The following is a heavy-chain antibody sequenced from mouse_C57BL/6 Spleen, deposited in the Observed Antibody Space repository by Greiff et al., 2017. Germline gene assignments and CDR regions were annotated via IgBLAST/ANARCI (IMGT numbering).Heavy chain of an antibody. CDR3: ARVYGNYYFDY. V-gene: IGHV5-4*03. CDR1: GFTFSSYA. J-gene: IGHJ2*01. D-gene: IGHD2-1*01. Sequence: EVMLVESGGGLVKPGGSLKLSCAASGFTFSSYAMSWVRQTPEKRLEWVATISDGGSYTYYPDNVKGRFTISRDNAKNNLYLQMSHLKSEDTAMYYCARVYGNYYFDYWGQGTTLTVSS. CDR2: ISDGGSYT.